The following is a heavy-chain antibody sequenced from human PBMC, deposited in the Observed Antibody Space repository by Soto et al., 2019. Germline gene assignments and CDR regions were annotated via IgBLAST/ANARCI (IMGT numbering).Heavy chain of an antibody. CDR3: ARALDVAMASKDNWFDP. CDR1: WVTVISSP. V-gene: IGHV3-53*05. Sequence: AGGSLRLSCAASWVTVISSPMNRVRQAPGEALEWVSVIFIGGTTQYAVSVKGRFTISRDNSKNTLFLQMNSLRDEDTAVYYCARALDVAMASKDNWFDPWGQGTLVTVSS. CDR2: IFIGGTT. J-gene: IGHJ5*02. D-gene: IGHD2-2*01.